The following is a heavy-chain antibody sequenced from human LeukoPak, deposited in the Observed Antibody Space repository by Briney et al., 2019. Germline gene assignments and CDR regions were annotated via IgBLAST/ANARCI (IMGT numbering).Heavy chain of an antibody. CDR3: ARDEEKAAGSL. CDR2: IIPLFGAP. Sequence: GASVKVSCKPSGGTFGSYAISWVRQAPGQGLEWVGGIIPLFGAPLYAQKFQGRVTITPDERTSTVYMDRSSLRSDDTAVYYCARDEEKAAGSLWGQGTPVIVSS. CDR1: GGTFGSYA. D-gene: IGHD6-13*01. J-gene: IGHJ4*02. V-gene: IGHV1-69*13.